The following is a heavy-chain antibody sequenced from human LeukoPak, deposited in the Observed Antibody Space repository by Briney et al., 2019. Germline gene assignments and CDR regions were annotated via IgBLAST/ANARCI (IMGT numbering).Heavy chain of an antibody. J-gene: IGHJ4*02. CDR1: GYTFTSYD. D-gene: IGHD6-13*01. Sequence: GASVKVSCKASGYTFTSYDVNWVRQATGQGLEWMGWMNPNRGNTGYAQKFQGRVTMTRNTSISTAYMELSSLRSEDTAVYYCARGSSWYFDYWGQGTLVTVSS. V-gene: IGHV1-8*01. CDR2: MNPNRGNT. CDR3: ARGSSWYFDY.